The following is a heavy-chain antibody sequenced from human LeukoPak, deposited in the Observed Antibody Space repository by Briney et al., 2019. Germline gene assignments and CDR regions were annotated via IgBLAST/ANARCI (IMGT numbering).Heavy chain of an antibody. V-gene: IGHV3-73*01. D-gene: IGHD3-10*01. CDR1: GFTFSTYS. J-gene: IGHJ4*02. Sequence: GGSLRLSCAASGFTFSTYSMHWVRQASGKGLEWVGRIRSKANSYATAYAASVKGRFTISRDDSKNTAYLQMNSLKTEDTAVYYCTSYGGPYYYGSGSFYYWGQGTLVTVSS. CDR3: TSYGGPYYYGSGSFYY. CDR2: IRSKANSYAT.